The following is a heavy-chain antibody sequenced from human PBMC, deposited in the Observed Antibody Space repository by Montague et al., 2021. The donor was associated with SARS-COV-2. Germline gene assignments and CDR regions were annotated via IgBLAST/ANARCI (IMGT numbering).Heavy chain of an antibody. D-gene: IGHD4-23*01. Sequence: SETLSLTCAVYGGSFSGYYWTWIRQSPGKGREWIAEINHSGTTNYNFNPALRSRVTISVDTSKSQFSRKLSSVTAADTGVYYCARWDPQTLTLIGLRGKSACHSWGQGTLVTVSS. CDR3: ARWDPQTLTLIGLRGKSACHS. CDR1: GGSFSGYY. V-gene: IGHV4-34*01. CDR2: INHSGTT. J-gene: IGHJ4*02.